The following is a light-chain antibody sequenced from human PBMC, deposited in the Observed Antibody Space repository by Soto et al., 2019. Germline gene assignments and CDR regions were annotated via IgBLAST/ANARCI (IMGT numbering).Light chain of an antibody. J-gene: IGLJ1*01. V-gene: IGLV2-14*01. CDR3: SSSTSSNTFF. Sequence: SALTQPAAVSGAPGQSITISCTGTNSDVNYVSWHQQHPGKAPKLMIYEVINRSSGVSTRFSGSKSGNTASLTISGLQAEDEADYYCSSSTSSNTFFFGTGTKVTGL. CDR2: EVI. CDR1: NSDVNY.